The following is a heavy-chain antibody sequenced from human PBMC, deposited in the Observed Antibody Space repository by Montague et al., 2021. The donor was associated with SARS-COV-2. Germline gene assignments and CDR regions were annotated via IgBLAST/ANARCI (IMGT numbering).Heavy chain of an antibody. D-gene: IGHD3-16*01. CDR3: ARATLGGRDGRMRQYDGLDS. V-gene: IGHV4-59*01. J-gene: IGHJ4*02. CDR1: GGSISRYF. Sequence: SETLSLTCTVSGGSISRYFWNWSRQSPGTGLEWMGYGHDIESSIYNHSLQRRITILLDTPKNQFSLRLNAVTAADTAVYYCARATLGGRDGRMRQYDGLDSWGQGILVTVSS. CDR2: GHDIESS.